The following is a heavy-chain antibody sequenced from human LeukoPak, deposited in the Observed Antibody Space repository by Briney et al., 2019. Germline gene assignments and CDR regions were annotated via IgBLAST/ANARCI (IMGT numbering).Heavy chain of an antibody. J-gene: IGHJ4*02. V-gene: IGHV4-34*01. CDR3: ARDEAAAGYFDY. CDR2: INHSGST. D-gene: IGHD6-13*01. Sequence: SETLSLTCAVYGGSFSGYYWSWIRQPPGKGLEWIGEINHSGSTNCNPSLKSRVTISVDTSKNQFSLKLSSVTAADTAVYYCARDEAAAGYFDYWGQGTLVTVSS. CDR1: GGSFSGYY.